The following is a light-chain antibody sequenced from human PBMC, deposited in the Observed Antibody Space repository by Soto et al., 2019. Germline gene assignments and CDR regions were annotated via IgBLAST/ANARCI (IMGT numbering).Light chain of an antibody. CDR2: DDN. Sequence: QTVLTRPPSWSAAPGQKVMISSSGSSSNIGGNSVSWYQQLPGTAPNLLIYDDNKRPSGIPDRFSGSKSGTSATLGITGFQTGDEADYYCGSWDSSLSAYVFGTGTKVTVL. V-gene: IGLV1-51*01. CDR1: SSNIGGNS. CDR3: GSWDSSLSAYV. J-gene: IGLJ1*01.